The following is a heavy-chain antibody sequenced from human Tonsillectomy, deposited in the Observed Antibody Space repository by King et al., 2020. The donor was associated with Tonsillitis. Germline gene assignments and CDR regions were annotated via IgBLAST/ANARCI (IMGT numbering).Heavy chain of an antibody. D-gene: IGHD5-24*01. CDR3: ARGRDGSLFYY. CDR2: IYDSGST. J-gene: IGHJ4*02. Sequence: QLQESGPGLVKPSETLSLTCAVSGYSISSGYYWGWIRQSPGKGLEWIGSIYDSGSTYYNPSLKSRVTISIDTSKNQFSLKLNSVTAADTAVYYCARGRDGSLFYYWGQGTLVTVST. V-gene: IGHV4-38-2*01. CDR1: GYSISSGYY.